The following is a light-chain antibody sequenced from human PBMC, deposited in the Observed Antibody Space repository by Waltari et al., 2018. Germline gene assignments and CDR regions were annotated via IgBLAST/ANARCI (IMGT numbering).Light chain of an antibody. J-gene: IGLJ2*01. CDR2: QDT. Sequence: SSELTQPPSVSVSPGQPASITCSGDQLGDLYASCYQQQPGQSPVLVISQDTRRPSGIPERVSGSNCGNTATRTMSGTQAMDEADYDCQAWDSITSHVVFGGGTKMTVL. CDR3: QAWDSITSHVV. CDR1: QLGDLY. V-gene: IGLV3-1*01.